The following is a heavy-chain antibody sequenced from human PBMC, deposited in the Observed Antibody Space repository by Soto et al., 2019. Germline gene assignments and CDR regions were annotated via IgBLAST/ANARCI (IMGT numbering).Heavy chain of an antibody. CDR3: ARLLSSGYPPYCYYGMDV. J-gene: IGHJ6*02. CDR2: IYPGDSDT. D-gene: IGHD3-22*01. V-gene: IGHV5-51*01. CDR1: GYSFTSYW. Sequence: GESLKISCKDSGYSFTSYWIGWVRQMPGKGLEWMGIIYPGDSDTRYSPSLQGLVTISADTSISTAYLQWSSLKASDTAMYYCARLLSSGYPPYCYYGMDVWGQGSKVTV.